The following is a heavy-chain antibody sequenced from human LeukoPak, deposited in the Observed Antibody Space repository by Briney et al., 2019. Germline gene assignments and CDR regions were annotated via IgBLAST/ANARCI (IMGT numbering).Heavy chain of an antibody. Sequence: SETLSLTCAVYGGSFSGYYWSWIRQPPGKGLEWIGEINHSGSTNYNPSLKSRVTISVDTSKNQFSLKLSSVTAADTAVYYCARVGGSSSWTGLDYWGQGTLVTVSS. D-gene: IGHD6-13*01. CDR3: ARVGGSSSWTGLDY. CDR1: GGSFSGYY. V-gene: IGHV4-34*01. CDR2: INHSGST. J-gene: IGHJ4*02.